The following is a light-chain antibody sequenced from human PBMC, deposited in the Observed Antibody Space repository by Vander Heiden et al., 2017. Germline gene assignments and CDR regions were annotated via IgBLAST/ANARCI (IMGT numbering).Light chain of an antibody. Sequence: QSALTHPPSASGTPGQRVTISCSGSSTNIGSNTVNWYQQLPGTAPKLLIYSNNQRPSGVPDRFSGSKSGTSASLAISGLQSEDEADYYCAAWDDSLADVFGTGTKVTVL. V-gene: IGLV1-44*01. J-gene: IGLJ1*01. CDR3: AAWDDSLADV. CDR1: STNIGSNT. CDR2: SNN.